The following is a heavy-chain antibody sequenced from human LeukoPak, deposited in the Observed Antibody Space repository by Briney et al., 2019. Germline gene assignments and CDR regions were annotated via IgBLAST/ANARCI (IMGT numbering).Heavy chain of an antibody. V-gene: IGHV3-21*01. CDR3: ARDRSGEGWFDP. CDR1: GFTFSSYS. CDR2: ISTSSNFI. Sequence: GGSLRLSCAASGFTFSSYSMNWVRQAPGKGLEWVSSISTSSNFIYYADSVKGRFTISRDNAKNSLYLQMNSLRAEDTAVFYCARDRSGEGWFDPWGQGTLVTVSS. J-gene: IGHJ5*02. D-gene: IGHD3-10*01.